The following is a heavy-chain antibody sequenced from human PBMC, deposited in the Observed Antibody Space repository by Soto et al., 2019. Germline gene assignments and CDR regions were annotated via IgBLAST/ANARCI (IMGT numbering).Heavy chain of an antibody. Sequence: SETLSLTCTVSGGSISSGGYYWSWIRQHPGKGLEWIGYIYYSGSTYYDPSLKSRVTISVDTSKNQFSLKLSSGTAADTAVYYCAREGIAAAGRGGWFDPWGQGTLVTVYS. V-gene: IGHV4-31*03. CDR2: IYYSGST. D-gene: IGHD6-13*01. J-gene: IGHJ5*02. CDR3: AREGIAAAGRGGWFDP. CDR1: GGSISSGGYY.